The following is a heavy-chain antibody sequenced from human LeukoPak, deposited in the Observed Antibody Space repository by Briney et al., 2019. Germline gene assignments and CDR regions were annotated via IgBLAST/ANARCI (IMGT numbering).Heavy chain of an antibody. CDR3: AKDSWELLYFDY. D-gene: IGHD1-26*01. Sequence: GGSLRLSCTASGFTFSIYAMSWVRQAPGKGLEWVSAISSGLAGTYYADSVKGRFTISRDNSKNTLFLQMNGLRAEDTAVYYCAKDSWELLYFDYWGQGTLVTVSS. V-gene: IGHV3-23*01. J-gene: IGHJ4*02. CDR1: GFTFSIYA. CDR2: ISSGLAGT.